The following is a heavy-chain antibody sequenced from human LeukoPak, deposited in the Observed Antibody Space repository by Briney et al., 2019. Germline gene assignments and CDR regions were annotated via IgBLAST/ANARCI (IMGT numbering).Heavy chain of an antibody. V-gene: IGHV4-30-4*08. D-gene: IGHD6-13*01. CDR3: ARGNSSSWPLDY. CDR2: IYYTGST. Sequence: PSETLSLTCTVSGGSISSGDYYWSWIRQPPGKGLEWIGFIYYTGSTYYNPSLKSRVTMSVDTSKNQFSLNLSSVTAADTAVYYCARGNSSSWPLDYWGQGALVTVSS. CDR1: GGSISSGDYY. J-gene: IGHJ4*02.